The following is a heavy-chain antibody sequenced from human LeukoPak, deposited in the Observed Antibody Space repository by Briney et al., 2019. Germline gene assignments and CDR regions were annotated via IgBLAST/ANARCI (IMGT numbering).Heavy chain of an antibody. CDR3: ARDLFGGYSSSWEFDY. D-gene: IGHD6-13*01. CDR2: IEQDGSEK. CDR1: GFTFSSYW. V-gene: IGHV3-7*03. J-gene: IGHJ4*02. Sequence: GGSLRLSCAASGFTFSSYWMSWVRQAPGKGLEWVANIEQDGSEKYYVDSVKGRFTISRDDAKNSLYLQMNSLRAEDTAVYYCARDLFGGYSSSWEFDYWGQGTLVTVSS.